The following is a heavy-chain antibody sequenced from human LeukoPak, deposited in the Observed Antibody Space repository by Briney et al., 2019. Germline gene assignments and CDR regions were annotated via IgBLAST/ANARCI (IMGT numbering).Heavy chain of an antibody. Sequence: GGSLRLSCAASGFTFSSYTMNWVRQAPGKGLEWVAFIRYDGSNKYYADSVKGRFTISRDNSKNTLYLQMNSLRAEDTAVYYCAKVSGWFGESLDYWGQGTLVTVSS. V-gene: IGHV3-30*02. J-gene: IGHJ4*02. D-gene: IGHD3-10*01. CDR1: GFTFSSYT. CDR2: IRYDGSNK. CDR3: AKVSGWFGESLDY.